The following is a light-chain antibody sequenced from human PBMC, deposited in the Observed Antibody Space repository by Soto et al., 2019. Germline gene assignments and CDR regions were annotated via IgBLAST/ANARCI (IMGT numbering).Light chain of an antibody. CDR1: QSISTY. Sequence: DIQMTQSPSTLSASVGDRVTITCRASQSISTYLNWYQHKPGKAPKLLIYAASNLQSGVPLRFSGSGSGTDFTLTISSLQPEDFATYYCQQSYSTPPITFGQGTRLEI. CDR2: AAS. CDR3: QQSYSTPPIT. J-gene: IGKJ5*01. V-gene: IGKV1-39*01.